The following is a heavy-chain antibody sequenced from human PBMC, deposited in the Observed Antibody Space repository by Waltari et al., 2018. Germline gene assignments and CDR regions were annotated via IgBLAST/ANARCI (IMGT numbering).Heavy chain of an antibody. D-gene: IGHD3-10*01. CDR3: ARDQVQGVITDAFDV. Sequence: QVHLVQSGAEVKRPGSSVKVSCEAPGGSFSSYTVTWVRQVPGQGLEWMGGIIPYLGTKKYAQKFQDRVTFSTDESTSTVYMEINSLGSKDTAVYFCARDQVQGVITDAFDVWGQGTMVTVSS. CDR1: GGSFSSYT. CDR2: IIPYLGTK. V-gene: IGHV1-69*05. J-gene: IGHJ3*01.